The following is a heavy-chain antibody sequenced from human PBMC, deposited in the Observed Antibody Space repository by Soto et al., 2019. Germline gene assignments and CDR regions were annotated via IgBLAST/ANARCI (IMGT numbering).Heavy chain of an antibody. D-gene: IGHD3-3*01. J-gene: IGHJ4*02. V-gene: IGHV5-51*01. CDR1: GYSFTNYW. CDR2: IYPGDSDA. CDR3: ARRNDFSDY. Sequence: PGESLKISCKGSGYSFTNYWIGWVRQMPGKGLEWMAIIYPGDSDAKYSPSFQGQVTISADKSTSNVYLQWSSLKASDTAIYYCARRNDFSDYWGQGTLVTVSS.